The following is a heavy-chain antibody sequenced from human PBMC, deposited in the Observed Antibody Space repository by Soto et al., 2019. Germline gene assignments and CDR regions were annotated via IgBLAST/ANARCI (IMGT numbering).Heavy chain of an antibody. CDR1: GGSVSSGSYY. J-gene: IGHJ5*02. V-gene: IGHV4-61*01. D-gene: IGHD3-3*01. CDR2: IYYSGST. Sequence: QVQLQESGPGLVKPSETLSLTCTVPGGSVSSGSYYWSWIRQPPGKGLEWIGYIYYSGSTNYNPSLKSRVTISVDTSKNQFSLKLSSVTAADTAVYYCARVRFLEWLSSPAASNWFDPWGQGTLVTVSS. CDR3: ARVRFLEWLSSPAASNWFDP.